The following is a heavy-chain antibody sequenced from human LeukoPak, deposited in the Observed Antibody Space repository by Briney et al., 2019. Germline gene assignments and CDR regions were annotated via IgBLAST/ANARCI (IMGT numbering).Heavy chain of an antibody. D-gene: IGHD5-24*01. CDR3: ARDIGKDGYLRSDS. CDR2: IFYSGNT. CDR1: GGSISGGGYY. V-gene: IGHV4-31*03. J-gene: IGHJ4*02. Sequence: SQTLSLTSTVSGGSISGGGYYWSWSRQHPGKGRGLIGNIFYSGNTYYNPSLKSRVTISVDTSKNKFSLKRRSVTAEATAVYYCARDIGKDGYLRSDSWGPGNLVTASS.